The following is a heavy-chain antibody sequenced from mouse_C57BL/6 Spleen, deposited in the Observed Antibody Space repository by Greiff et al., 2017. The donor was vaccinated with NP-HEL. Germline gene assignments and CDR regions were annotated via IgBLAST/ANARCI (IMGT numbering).Heavy chain of an antibody. CDR1: GYTFTSYG. D-gene: IGHD1-1*01. J-gene: IGHJ1*03. CDR2: IYPRSGNT. CDR3: ARGAITTVVATNPGYFDV. V-gene: IGHV1-81*01. Sequence: VQLQQSGAELARPGASVKLSCKASGYTFTSYGISWVKQRTGQGLEWIGEIYPRSGNTYYNEKFKGKATLTADKSSSTAYMELRSLTSEDSAVYVCARGAITTVVATNPGYFDVWGTGTTVTVSS.